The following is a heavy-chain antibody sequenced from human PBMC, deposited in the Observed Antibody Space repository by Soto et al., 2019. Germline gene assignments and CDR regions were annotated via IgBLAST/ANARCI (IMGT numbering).Heavy chain of an antibody. Sequence: PSETLSLTCAVYGGSFSGYYWSWIRQPPGKGLEWIGEINHSGSTNYNPSLKSRVTISVDTSKNQFSLKLSSVTAADTAVYYCARLSGSYFYYYYYGMDVWGQGTTVT. CDR2: INHSGST. D-gene: IGHD1-26*01. CDR1: GGSFSGYY. J-gene: IGHJ6*02. CDR3: ARLSGSYFYYYYYGMDV. V-gene: IGHV4-34*01.